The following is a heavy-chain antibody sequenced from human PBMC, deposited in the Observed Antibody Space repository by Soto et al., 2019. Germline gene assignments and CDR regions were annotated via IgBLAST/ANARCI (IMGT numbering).Heavy chain of an antibody. D-gene: IGHD6-6*01. CDR1: GSGFTSYW. V-gene: IGHV5-51*01. CDR2: IYPGDSDT. CDR3: ARTSTFSSSSSYYYYGMDV. Sequence: PGESLKSSRRGSGSGFTSYWVGWVRQIPGKGMEWRRIIYPGDSDTRYSPSFQGQVTLSADKSISTAYMQWSSLKASDTATYYCARTSTFSSSSSYYYYGMDVWGQGTTVTVSS. J-gene: IGHJ6*02.